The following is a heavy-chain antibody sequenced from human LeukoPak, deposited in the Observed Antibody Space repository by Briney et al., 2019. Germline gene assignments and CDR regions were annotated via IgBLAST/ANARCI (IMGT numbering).Heavy chain of an antibody. CDR1: GFTFSSFW. V-gene: IGHV3-74*01. D-gene: IGHD6-19*01. J-gene: IGHJ4*02. CDR3: ARERTSGWDAFDF. Sequence: GGSLRLFCAPSGFTFSSFWMHWVRQAPGEGLVWVSRINSVGSSTSYADSVKGRFTISRDNAKNTLYLQMNSMRAEDTAVYYCARERTSGWDAFDFWGQGTLVTVSS. CDR2: INSVGSST.